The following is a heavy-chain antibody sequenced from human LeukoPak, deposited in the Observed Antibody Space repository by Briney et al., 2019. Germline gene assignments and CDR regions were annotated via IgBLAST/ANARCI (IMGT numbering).Heavy chain of an antibody. Sequence: GGSLRLSCAASGLTVSSKYMSWVRQTPGKGLEWVSVIYSDGSTYYADSVTGRFIISRDNYRNTLYLQMYSLRVEDTAVYYCATVSMGGYYFDYWGQGTLVSVSS. CDR3: ATVSMGGYYFDY. J-gene: IGHJ4*02. CDR1: GLTVSSKY. V-gene: IGHV3-53*01. CDR2: IYSDGST. D-gene: IGHD5/OR15-5a*01.